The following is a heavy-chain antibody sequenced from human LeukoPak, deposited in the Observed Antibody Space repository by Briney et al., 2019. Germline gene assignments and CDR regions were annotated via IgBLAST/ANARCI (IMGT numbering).Heavy chain of an antibody. J-gene: IGHJ4*02. CDR2: ISAYNGDT. CDR1: GYTFTSYG. V-gene: IGHV1-18*01. D-gene: IGHD3-10*01. Sequence: ASVKVSCKASGYTFTSYGISWVRQAPGQGLEWMGWISAYNGDTNYAQKLQGRVTMTTDTSTSTAYMELRSLRSDDTAVYYSARESGYYGSGSYFPYDYWGQGTLVTVSS. CDR3: ARESGYYGSGSYFPYDY.